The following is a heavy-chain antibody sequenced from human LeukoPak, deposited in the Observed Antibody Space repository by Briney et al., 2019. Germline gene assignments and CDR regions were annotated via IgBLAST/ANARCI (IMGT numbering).Heavy chain of an antibody. D-gene: IGHD6-19*01. V-gene: IGHV4-4*07. CDR1: GGSISSYY. J-gene: IGHJ6*02. CDR3: ASGGEISSGWYLTYYYGMDV. Sequence: PSETLSLTCSVSGGSISSYYWSWIRQPAGKGLEWIGRIYTSGSTNYNPSLKSRVTMSVDTSKNQFSLKLSSVTAADTAVYYCASGGEISSGWYLTYYYGMDVWGQGTTVTVSS. CDR2: IYTSGST.